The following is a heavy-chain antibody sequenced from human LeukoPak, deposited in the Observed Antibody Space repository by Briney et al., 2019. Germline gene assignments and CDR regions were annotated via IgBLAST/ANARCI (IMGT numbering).Heavy chain of an antibody. J-gene: IGHJ4*02. Sequence: SDTLSLPCTVSGGSLNSHYWSWIRQPAGKGLEWIGRIYTSGSTNYNPSLKSRVTMSVDTPKNLFSLKLSSVTAADTAVYYCARDGSPYGDYADWGEGTLVTVSS. V-gene: IGHV4-4*07. CDR1: GGSLNSHY. D-gene: IGHD4-17*01. CDR3: ARDGSPYGDYAD. CDR2: IYTSGST.